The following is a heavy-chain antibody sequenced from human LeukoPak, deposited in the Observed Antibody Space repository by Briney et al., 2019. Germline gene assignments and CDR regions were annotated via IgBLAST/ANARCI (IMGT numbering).Heavy chain of an antibody. CDR2: IFYSGST. J-gene: IGHJ4*02. D-gene: IGHD3-9*01. Sequence: SETLSLTCTVSGGSINTPNYYWGWIRQTPGTGLEWIGNIFYSGSTYYNPSLKSRLTMSVDTSENQFSLKLSFVTAADTAVYYCARLSRGPDFDWLLSFYFDSWGQGTLVTVSS. CDR1: GGSINTPNYY. CDR3: ARLSRGPDFDWLLSFYFDS. V-gene: IGHV4-39*01.